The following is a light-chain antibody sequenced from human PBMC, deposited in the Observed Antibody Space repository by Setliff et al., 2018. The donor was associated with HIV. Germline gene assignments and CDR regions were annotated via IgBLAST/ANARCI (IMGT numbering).Light chain of an antibody. CDR2: WAS. Sequence: DIMMTQSPDSLAVSLDERATINCKSSQSVLYSTNNKNYLAWYQQKPGQPPKLLISWASTRESGVPDRFSASGSGTDFTLTIGNLQAEDVAVYYCQQHYTTPPTFGQGTKV. V-gene: IGKV4-1*01. CDR3: QQHYTTPPT. J-gene: IGKJ1*01. CDR1: QSVLYSTNNKNY.